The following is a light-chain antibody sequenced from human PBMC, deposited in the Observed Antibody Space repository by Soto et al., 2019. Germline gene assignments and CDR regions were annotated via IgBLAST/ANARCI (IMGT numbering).Light chain of an antibody. V-gene: IGKV1-33*01. CDR1: HDVSRN. J-gene: IGKJ4*01. CDR3: QQYNSMLS. Sequence: DIQMTQSPSSLSASVGDRVTIACQSSHDVSRNLNLFQQKPVEAPKLLIYDASNLERGVPSRFSASGSGTDFTFTISSLQPEDVATYYCQQYNSMLSFGGGTEIELK. CDR2: DAS.